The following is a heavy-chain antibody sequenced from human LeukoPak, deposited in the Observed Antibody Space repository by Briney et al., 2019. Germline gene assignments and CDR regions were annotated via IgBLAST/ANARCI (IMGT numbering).Heavy chain of an antibody. D-gene: IGHD6-13*01. V-gene: IGHV3-74*01. Sequence: GGSLRLSCEASGFTLSSFSMHWVRQAPGKGLEWVSRIHRDGINTNYADFVKGRFTISRDNAKNTLYLQLNSLRADDTAVYYCARVAYISTWYVDYWGQGTLVNVPS. CDR2: IHRDGINT. CDR1: GFTLSSFS. J-gene: IGHJ4*02. CDR3: ARVAYISTWYVDY.